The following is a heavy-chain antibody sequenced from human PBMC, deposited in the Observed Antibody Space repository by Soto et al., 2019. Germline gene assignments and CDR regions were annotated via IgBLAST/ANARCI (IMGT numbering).Heavy chain of an antibody. CDR1: GGSISSGGYY. Sequence: PSETLSLTCTVSGGSISSGGYYWSWIRQHPGKGLEWIGYIYYSGSTYYNPSLKSRVTISVDTSKNQFSLKLSSVTAADTAVYYCARDGRGGYSYGPLFDYWGQGTLVTVSS. V-gene: IGHV4-31*03. J-gene: IGHJ4*02. CDR3: ARDGRGGYSYGPLFDY. D-gene: IGHD5-18*01. CDR2: IYYSGST.